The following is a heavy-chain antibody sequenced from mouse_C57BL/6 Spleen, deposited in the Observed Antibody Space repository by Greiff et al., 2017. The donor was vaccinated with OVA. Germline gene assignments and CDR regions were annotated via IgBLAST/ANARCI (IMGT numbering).Heavy chain of an antibody. CDR3: ARSYYGKDYWYFDV. D-gene: IGHD2-1*01. CDR2: ISSGSSTI. V-gene: IGHV5-17*01. J-gene: IGHJ1*03. Sequence: EVKLMESGGGLVKPGGSLKLSCAASGFTFSDYGMHWVRQAPEKGLEWVAYISSGSSTIYYADTVKGRFTISRDIAKNTLFLQMTSLRSEDTAMYYCARSYYGKDYWYFDVWGTGTTVTVSS. CDR1: GFTFSDYG.